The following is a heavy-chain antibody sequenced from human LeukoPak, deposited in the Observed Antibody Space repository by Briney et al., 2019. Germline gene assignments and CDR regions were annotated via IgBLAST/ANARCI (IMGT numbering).Heavy chain of an antibody. D-gene: IGHD3-9*01. CDR1: GYTFTSYG. Sequence: ASVKVSCKASGYTFTSYGISWVRQAPGQGLEWMGWISAYNSNTNYAQKLQGRVTMTTDISTSTAYMELRSLRSDDTAVYYCARNILTGLCPDYWGQGTLVTVSS. CDR2: ISAYNSNT. V-gene: IGHV1-18*01. CDR3: ARNILTGLCPDY. J-gene: IGHJ4*02.